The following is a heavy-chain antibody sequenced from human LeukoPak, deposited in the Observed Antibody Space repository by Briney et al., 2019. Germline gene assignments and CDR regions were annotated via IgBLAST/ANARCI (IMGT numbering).Heavy chain of an antibody. CDR1: GGSISSYY. V-gene: IGHV4-4*07. D-gene: IGHD6-6*01. CDR3: ARDLPPYSSSSHVPGVFDY. Sequence: PSETLSLTCTVSGGSISSYYWSWIRQPAGKGLEWIGRIYTSGSTNYNPSLKSRVTMSVDTSKNQFSLKLSSVTAADTAVYYCARDLPPYSSSSHVPGVFDYWGQGTLVTVSS. CDR2: IYTSGST. J-gene: IGHJ4*02.